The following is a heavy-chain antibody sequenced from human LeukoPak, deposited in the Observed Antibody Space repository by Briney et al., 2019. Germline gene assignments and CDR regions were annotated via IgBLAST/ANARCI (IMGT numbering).Heavy chain of an antibody. V-gene: IGHV4-61*01. Sequence: SETLSLTCTVSGGSISSSSYYWSWIRQPPGKGLEWIGYIYYSGGTNYNPSLKSRVTISVDTSKNQFSLKLSSVTAADTAVYYCARGDYYDSRGVGYWGQGTLVTVSS. J-gene: IGHJ4*02. D-gene: IGHD3-22*01. CDR1: GGSISSSSYY. CDR3: ARGDYYDSRGVGY. CDR2: IYYSGGT.